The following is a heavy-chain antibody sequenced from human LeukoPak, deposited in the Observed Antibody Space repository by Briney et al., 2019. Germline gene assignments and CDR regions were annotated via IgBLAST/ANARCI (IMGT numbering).Heavy chain of an antibody. CDR3: ARDFPYYYDRVEAFDI. D-gene: IGHD3-22*01. J-gene: IGHJ3*02. CDR2: INPNSGGT. V-gene: IGHV1-2*02. Sequence: ASVKVSCKASGYTFTGYYMRWVRQAPGQGLEWMGWINPNSGGTNYAQKFQGRVTMTRDTSISTAYMELSRLRSDDTAVYYCARDFPYYYDRVEAFDIWGQGTMVTVSS. CDR1: GYTFTGYY.